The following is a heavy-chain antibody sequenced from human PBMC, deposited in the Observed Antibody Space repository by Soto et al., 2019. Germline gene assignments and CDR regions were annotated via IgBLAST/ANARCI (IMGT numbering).Heavy chain of an antibody. Sequence: SETLSLTCTVSGGSISSYYWSWIRQPPGKGLEWIGYIYYSGGTNYNPSLKSRVTISVDTSKNQFSLKLSSVTAADTAVYYCARDAGGYYDSSGYNYWGKGTLVTVAS. J-gene: IGHJ4*02. CDR2: IYYSGGT. CDR3: ARDAGGYYDSSGYNY. V-gene: IGHV4-59*01. CDR1: GGSISSYY. D-gene: IGHD3-22*01.